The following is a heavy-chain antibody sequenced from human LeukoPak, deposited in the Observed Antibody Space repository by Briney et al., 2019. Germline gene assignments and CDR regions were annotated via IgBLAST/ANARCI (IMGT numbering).Heavy chain of an antibody. J-gene: IGHJ6*03. CDR1: GGTFSSYA. D-gene: IGHD2-15*01. CDR2: IIPIFGTA. Sequence: GASVKVSCKASGGTFSSYAISWVRQAPGQELEWMGGIIPIFGTANYAQKFQGRVTITADKSTSTAYMELSSLRSEDTAVYYCASGYCSGGSCFQHYYYYYMDVWGKGTTVTVSS. CDR3: ASGYCSGGSCFQHYYYYYMDV. V-gene: IGHV1-69*06.